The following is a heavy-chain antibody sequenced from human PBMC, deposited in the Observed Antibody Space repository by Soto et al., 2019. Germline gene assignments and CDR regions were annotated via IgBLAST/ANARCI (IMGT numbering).Heavy chain of an antibody. Sequence: GGSLRLSCAASGFTFSSYSMNWVRQAPGKGLEWVSYISSSSSTIYYADSVKGRFTISRDNAKNSLYLQMNSLRAEDTAVYYCARLTSRGYCSSTSCYAVDYWGQGTLVTVSS. CDR2: ISSSSSTI. CDR3: ARLTSRGYCSSTSCYAVDY. D-gene: IGHD2-2*01. V-gene: IGHV3-48*01. CDR1: GFTFSSYS. J-gene: IGHJ4*02.